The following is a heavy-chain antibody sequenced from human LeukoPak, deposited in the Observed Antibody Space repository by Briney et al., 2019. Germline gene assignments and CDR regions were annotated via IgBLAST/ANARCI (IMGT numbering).Heavy chain of an antibody. CDR2: IYYSGST. V-gene: IGHV4-59*01. CDR1: GGSISSYY. J-gene: IGHJ6*03. CDR3: ARVDRIAVAGTDYMDV. Sequence: PSETLSLTCTVSGGSISSYYWSWIRQPPGKGLEWIGYIYYSGSTNYNPSLKSRVTISVDTSKNQFSLKLSSVTAADTAVYYCARVDRIAVAGTDYMDVWGKGTTVTISS. D-gene: IGHD6-19*01.